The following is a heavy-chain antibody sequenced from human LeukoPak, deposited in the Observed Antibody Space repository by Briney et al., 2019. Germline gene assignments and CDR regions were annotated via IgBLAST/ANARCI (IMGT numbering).Heavy chain of an antibody. Sequence: SETLSLTCTVSGGSISSYYWSWIRQPPGKGLEWIGYIYYSGSTNYNPSLKSRVTISVDTSKNQFSLKLSSVTAADTAVYYCARAVRDGYNTPLNFDYWGQGTLVTVSS. D-gene: IGHD5-24*01. V-gene: IGHV4-59*01. J-gene: IGHJ4*02. CDR1: GGSISSYY. CDR2: IYYSGST. CDR3: ARAVRDGYNTPLNFDY.